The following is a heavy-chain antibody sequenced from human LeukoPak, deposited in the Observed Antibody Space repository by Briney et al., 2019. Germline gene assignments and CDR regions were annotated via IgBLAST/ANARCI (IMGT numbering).Heavy chain of an antibody. J-gene: IGHJ6*02. CDR1: GFNFTMND. Sequence: GGSLRLSCAASGFNFTMNDMHWVRQVPGKGLEWVSAIGIAGDIFYRDSVKGRFTISRERAKNLLYLQMKSLRVGDTAVYYCARDGDRGMDVWGQGTTVIVSS. D-gene: IGHD1-14*01. CDR3: ARDGDRGMDV. V-gene: IGHV3-13*01. CDR2: IGIAGDI.